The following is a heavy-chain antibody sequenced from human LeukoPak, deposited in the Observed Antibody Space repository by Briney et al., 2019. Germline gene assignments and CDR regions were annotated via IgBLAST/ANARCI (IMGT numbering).Heavy chain of an antibody. J-gene: IGHJ5*02. CDR2: INSGRSST. D-gene: IGHD2-2*01. CDR3: ARDGGYCSCNICFANWFDP. V-gene: IGHV3-48*01. Sequence: GGSLRLSCAASGFTFSPLGMNWVRQAPGRGLQWVSYINSGRSSTYYADSVKGRFTISRDNSKNTLYLQMNSLRVEDTAVYDCARDGGYCSCNICFANWFDPWGQGTLVTVSS. CDR1: GFTFSPLG.